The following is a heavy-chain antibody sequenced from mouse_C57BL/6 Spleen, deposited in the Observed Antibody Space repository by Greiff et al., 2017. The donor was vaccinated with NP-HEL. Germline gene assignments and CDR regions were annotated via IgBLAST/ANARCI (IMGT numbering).Heavy chain of an antibody. J-gene: IGHJ3*01. D-gene: IGHD2-3*01. V-gene: IGHV3-6*01. CDR2: ISYDGSN. Sequence: ESGPGLVKPSQSLPLTCSVTGYSITSGYYWNWIRQFPGNKLEWMGYISYDGSNNYNPSLKNRISITRDTSKNQFFLKLNSVTTEDTATYYCARGDGYSWFAYWGQGTLVTVSA. CDR1: GYSITSGYY. CDR3: ARGDGYSWFAY.